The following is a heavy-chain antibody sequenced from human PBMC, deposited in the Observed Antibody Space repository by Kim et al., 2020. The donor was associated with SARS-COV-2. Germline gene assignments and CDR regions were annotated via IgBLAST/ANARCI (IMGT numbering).Heavy chain of an antibody. D-gene: IGHD2-15*01. V-gene: IGHV3-23*01. CDR3: AKVAAQYCRGGSCYSGYFDL. Sequence: GGSLRLSCVASGFTFSSYAMTWVRQAPGKGLEWVSEISGYGGTTYYADSVKGRFTISRDNSKNTLYLQMNSLTAGDTALYYCAKVAAQYCRGGSCYSGYFDLWGRGTLVTVSS. CDR1: GFTFSSYA. CDR2: ISGYGGTT. J-gene: IGHJ2*01.